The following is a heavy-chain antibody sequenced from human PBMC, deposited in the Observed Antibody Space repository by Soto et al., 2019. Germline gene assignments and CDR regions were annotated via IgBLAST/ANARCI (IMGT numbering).Heavy chain of an antibody. V-gene: IGHV3-74*01. CDR3: AIGVTYCSTTSCYFDY. J-gene: IGHJ4*02. CDR1: GFKFSSYW. D-gene: IGHD2-2*01. Sequence: EVQLVESGGDLIQPGGSLRLSCATSGFKFSSYWMHWVRQTPGKGLVWVSRIDNDGSSTVYADSVKVRFTISRDNTKNTLYLQMISLRAEDTAVYYCAIGVTYCSTTSCYFDYWGQGTLVTVSS. CDR2: IDNDGSST.